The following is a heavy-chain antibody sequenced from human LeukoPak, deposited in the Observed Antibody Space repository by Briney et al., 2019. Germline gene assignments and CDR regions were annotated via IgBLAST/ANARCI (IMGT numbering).Heavy chain of an antibody. J-gene: IGHJ4*02. V-gene: IGHV5-51*01. D-gene: IGHD1-26*01. Sequence: GESLKISCKGSGYSFTIYWIAXXXXXPGKGLEWXXXXFPGDSDTRYSPXFXGQVTXXXXKSINTAYLQWSSLKASDTAMYYCARGGTYWEYWGQGTLITVSS. CDR3: ARGGTYWEY. CDR2: XFPGDSDT. CDR1: GYSFTIYW.